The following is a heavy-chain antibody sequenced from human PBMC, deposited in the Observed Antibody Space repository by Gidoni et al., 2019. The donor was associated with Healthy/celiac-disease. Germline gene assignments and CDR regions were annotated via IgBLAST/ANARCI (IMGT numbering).Heavy chain of an antibody. CDR3: AREMTTVTTRYYYGMDV. V-gene: IGHV4-31*03. CDR2: IYYSGST. CDR1: GGSISSGCYY. J-gene: IGHJ6*02. D-gene: IGHD4-4*01. Sequence: QVQLQESGPGLVKPSQTLSLTCTVSGGSISSGCYYWSWIRQHPGKGLEWIGYIYYSGSTYYNPSLKSRVTISVDTSKNQFSLKLSSVTAADTAVYYCAREMTTVTTRYYYGMDVWGQGTTVTVSS.